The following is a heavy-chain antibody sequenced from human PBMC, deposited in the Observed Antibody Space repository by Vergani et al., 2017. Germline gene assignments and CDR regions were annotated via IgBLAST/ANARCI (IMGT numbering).Heavy chain of an antibody. CDR2: ISYDGSKK. V-gene: IGHV3-30*01. CDR3: AGDPPYSSGWKTYYYYGMDV. CDR1: GFTFSSYA. J-gene: IGHJ6*02. Sequence: QVQLVESGGGVVQPGRSLRLSCAASGFTFSSYAMHWVRQAPGKGLEWVAVISYDGSKKYYADSVKGRFTISRDNSKNTLYLQMNSLRAEDTAVYYCAGDPPYSSGWKTYYYYGMDVWGQGTTVTVSS. D-gene: IGHD6-19*01.